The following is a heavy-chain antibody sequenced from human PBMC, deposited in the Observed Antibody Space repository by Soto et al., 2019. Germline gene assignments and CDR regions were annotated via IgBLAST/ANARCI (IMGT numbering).Heavy chain of an antibody. CDR3: ARVSPERGQWGEDFDY. V-gene: IGHV4-4*02. CDR2: IYHSGST. Sequence: QVQLQESGPGLVKPSGTLSLTCAVSGGSISSSNWWSWVRQPPGKGLEWIGEIYHSGSTNYNPSRKSRVPIAGDKSKRLFSLEPGSVTAADTAVYYCARVSPERGQWGEDFDYWGQGTLVTVSS. J-gene: IGHJ4*02. CDR1: GGSISSSNW. D-gene: IGHD6-19*01.